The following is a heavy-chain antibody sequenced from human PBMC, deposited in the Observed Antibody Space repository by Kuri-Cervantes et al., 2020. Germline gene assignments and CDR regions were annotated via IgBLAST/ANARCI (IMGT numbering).Heavy chain of an antibody. V-gene: IGHV4-59*01. CDR3: ARGDNYYYYGMDV. CDR2: IYYSGSI. CDR1: GGSISSYY. D-gene: IGHD2-15*01. J-gene: IGHJ6*02. Sequence: GSLRLSCTVSGGSISSYYWSWIRQPPGKGLEWIGYIYYSGSINYNPSLKSRVTISVDTSKNQFSLKLSSVTAADTAVYYCARGDNYYYYGMDVWGQGTTVTVSS.